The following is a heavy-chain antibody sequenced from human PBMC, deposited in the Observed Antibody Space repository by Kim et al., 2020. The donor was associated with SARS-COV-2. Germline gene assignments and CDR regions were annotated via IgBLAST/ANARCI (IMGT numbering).Heavy chain of an antibody. CDR1: GGSIRSSGYY. CDR3: ARHFGGTSIRFLGLFQFDY. J-gene: IGHJ4*02. V-gene: IGHV4-39*01. Sequence: SETLSLTCTVSGGSIRSSGYYWGWIRQPPGKGLEWIGSVYYTGSTYYNPSLKSRVTISVDTSKNQFSLKLSSVTAADTAVYYCARHFGGTSIRFLGLFQFDYWGQGTLLTVSS. D-gene: IGHD3-3*01. CDR2: VYYTGST.